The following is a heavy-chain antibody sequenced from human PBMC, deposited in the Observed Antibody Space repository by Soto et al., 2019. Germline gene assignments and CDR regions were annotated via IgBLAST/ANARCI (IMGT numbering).Heavy chain of an antibody. D-gene: IGHD2-15*01. CDR3: ARQVYCSCGSCYSRPYDAFDI. CDR2: IYYSGST. Sequence: SETLSLTCTVSGGSMSSYYWSWIRQPPGKGLEWIGYIYYSGSTTYNPSLKSRVTISVDTSKSQFSLKLSSVTAADTAVYYCARQVYCSCGSCYSRPYDAFDIWGQGTMVTGSS. CDR1: GGSMSSYY. J-gene: IGHJ3*02. V-gene: IGHV4-59*08.